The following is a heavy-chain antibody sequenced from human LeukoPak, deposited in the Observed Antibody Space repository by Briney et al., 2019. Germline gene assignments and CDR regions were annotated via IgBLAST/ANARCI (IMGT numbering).Heavy chain of an antibody. CDR3: ARDPSMQAAAGTFDY. V-gene: IGHV4-39*07. J-gene: IGHJ4*02. CDR1: GGSISSSSYY. D-gene: IGHD6-13*01. CDR2: IYYSGST. Sequence: SETLSLTCTVSGGSISSSSYYWGWIRQPPGKGLEWIGSIYYSGSTYYNPSLKSRVTISVDTSKNQFSLKLSSVTAADTAVYYCARDPSMQAAAGTFDYWGQGTLVTVSS.